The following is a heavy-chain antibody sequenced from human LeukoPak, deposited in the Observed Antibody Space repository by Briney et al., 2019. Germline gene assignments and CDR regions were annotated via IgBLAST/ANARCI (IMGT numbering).Heavy chain of an antibody. Sequence: SETLSLTCTISGGSISSYYWSWIRQPPGKGLEWIGYIYYSGNTNYNPSLKSRVTISVDTSKNQFSLNLSSVTAADTAVYYCARVSPYSSSRRAIDYWGQGTLVTVSS. D-gene: IGHD6-13*01. CDR3: ARVSPYSSSRRAIDY. V-gene: IGHV4-59*01. CDR2: IYYSGNT. J-gene: IGHJ4*02. CDR1: GGSISSYY.